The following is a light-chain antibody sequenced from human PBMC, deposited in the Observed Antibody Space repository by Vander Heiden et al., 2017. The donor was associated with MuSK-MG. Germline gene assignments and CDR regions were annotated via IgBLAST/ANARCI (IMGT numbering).Light chain of an antibody. V-gene: IGKV1-39*01. CDR3: QHSSSTPRT. CDR1: QSISGY. Sequence: SYLFASVGDRVTITCRASQSISGYLNWYQQKPGTAPKLLIYGASTLQSGVPSRFRGSGSGTDFTLTVTSLQPEDFATYYCQHSSSTPRTFGQGTKVDIK. CDR2: GAS. J-gene: IGKJ1*01.